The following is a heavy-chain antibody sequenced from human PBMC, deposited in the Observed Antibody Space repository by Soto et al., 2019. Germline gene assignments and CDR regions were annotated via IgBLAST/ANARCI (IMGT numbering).Heavy chain of an antibody. J-gene: IGHJ4*02. CDR2: IYYSGST. CDR3: ARQGSPSGSYSY. Sequence: SETLSLTCTVSGGSISSSSYYWGWIRQPPGKGLEWIGSIYYSGSTYYNPSLKSRFTISVDTSKNQFSLKRSSVTAADTAVYYCARQGSPSGSYSYWGQGTLVTGSS. CDR1: GGSISSSSYY. D-gene: IGHD1-26*01. V-gene: IGHV4-39*01.